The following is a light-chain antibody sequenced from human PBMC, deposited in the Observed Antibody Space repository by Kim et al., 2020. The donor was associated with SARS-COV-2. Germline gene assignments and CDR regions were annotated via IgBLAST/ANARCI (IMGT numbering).Light chain of an antibody. V-gene: IGLV3-1*01. J-gene: IGLJ2*01. CDR3: PVCVITTSV. Sequence: SYELTQPPSVSVFTGQTASISCSGNKLGEKYVCWYQQRPGQSPVLVLYEDTKRPSGIPERFSGSNSGYNATLTIRGTPAIDEADYYCPVCVITTSVFG. CDR2: EDT. CDR1: KLGEKY.